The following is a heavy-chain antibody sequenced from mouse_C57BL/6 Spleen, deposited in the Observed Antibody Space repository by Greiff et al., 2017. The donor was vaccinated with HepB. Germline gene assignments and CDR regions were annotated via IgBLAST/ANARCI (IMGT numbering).Heavy chain of an antibody. CDR2: IYPGSGST. CDR1: GYTFTSYW. CDR3: ARLYYDYDWFAY. Sequence: QVQLKQPGAELVKPGASVKMSCKASGYTFTSYWITWVKQRPGQGLEWIGDIYPGSGSTNYNEKFKSKATLTVDTSSSTAYMQLSSLTSEDSAVYYCARLYYDYDWFAYWGQGTLVTVSA. V-gene: IGHV1-55*01. D-gene: IGHD2-4*01. J-gene: IGHJ3*01.